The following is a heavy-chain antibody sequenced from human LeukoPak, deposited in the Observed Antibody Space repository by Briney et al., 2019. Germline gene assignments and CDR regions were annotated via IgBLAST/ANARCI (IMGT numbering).Heavy chain of an antibody. D-gene: IGHD2-2*01. CDR3: ARDLSCSSTSCYGYYYYYYMDV. CDR2: IYTSGSP. CDR1: GGSISSGIYY. J-gene: IGHJ6*03. V-gene: IGHV4-61*02. Sequence: SETLSLTCAVSGGSISSGIYYWSWTPQPAGKGLEWIGRIYTSGSPNYTPSPKSRVTISVDSSTNQFSLKLSSVTAAATAVYYCARDLSCSSTSCYGYYYYYYMDVWGKGTTVTVSS.